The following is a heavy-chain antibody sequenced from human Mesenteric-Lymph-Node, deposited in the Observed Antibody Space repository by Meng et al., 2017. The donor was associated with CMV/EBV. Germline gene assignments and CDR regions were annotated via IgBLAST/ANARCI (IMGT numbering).Heavy chain of an antibody. J-gene: IGHJ4*02. CDR1: GSSFRVSA. CDR2: IRTRVHNSAT. CDR3: ARDFGYYFDY. Sequence: GGSLRSPCAALGSSFRVSAMHWVRQPSGNALEWVGRIRTRVHNSATVYAAPVKGRFTISRDDSKNMAYLQMDSLSAEDTAVYYCARDFGYYFDYWGQGTLVTVSS. V-gene: IGHV3-73*01. D-gene: IGHD3-10*01.